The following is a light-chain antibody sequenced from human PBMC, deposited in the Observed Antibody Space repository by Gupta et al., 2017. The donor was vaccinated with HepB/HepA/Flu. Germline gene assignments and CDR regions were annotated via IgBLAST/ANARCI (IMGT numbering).Light chain of an antibody. CDR1: QSISSY. CDR3: QQRYSTPIT. CDR2: AAS. J-gene: IGKJ5*01. Sequence: DIQMTQSPSSLSASVGDRVTITCRASQSISSYLNWYQQKPGKAPKLLIYAASSVQSGVPSRFSGSGSGTDFTLTISRLQPEDFATYYCQQRYSTPITFGQGTQLEIK. V-gene: IGKV1-39*01.